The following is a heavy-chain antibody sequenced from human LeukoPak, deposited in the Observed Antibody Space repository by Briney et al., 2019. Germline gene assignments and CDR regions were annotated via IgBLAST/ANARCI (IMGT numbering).Heavy chain of an antibody. Sequence: KPGGSLRLSCAASGFTFSSYSMNWVRQAPGKGLEWVSSISSSSSYIYYADSVKGRFTISRDNAKNSLYLQMNSLRAEDTAVYYCARGTGSSGYFGYWGQGTLVTVSS. CDR1: GFTFSSYS. CDR2: ISSSSSYI. CDR3: ARGTGSSGYFGY. V-gene: IGHV3-21*01. J-gene: IGHJ4*02. D-gene: IGHD3-22*01.